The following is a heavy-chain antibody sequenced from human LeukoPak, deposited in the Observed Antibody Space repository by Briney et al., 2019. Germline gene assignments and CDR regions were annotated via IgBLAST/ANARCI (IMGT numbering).Heavy chain of an antibody. CDR2: GLYTGNT. CDR1: GGSIAVNHYY. D-gene: IGHD6-6*01. J-gene: IGHJ4*02. CDR3: AREHRSSKYFDS. Sequence: KASETLSLTCSVSGGSIAVNHYYWGWMRQPPGKGLEWIGSGLYTGNTYSNPSLRSRVTISVDTSKNEFSLKMNSVTAADTAVYYCAREHRSSKYFDSWGQGALMIVSS. V-gene: IGHV4-39*02.